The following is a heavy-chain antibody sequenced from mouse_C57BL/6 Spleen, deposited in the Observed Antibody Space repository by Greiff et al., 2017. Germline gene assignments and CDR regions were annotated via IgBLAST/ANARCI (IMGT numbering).Heavy chain of an antibody. J-gene: IGHJ3*01. Sequence: VQLQQSGAELVKPGASVKISCKASGYSFTGYYMHWVKQSPEKSLEWIGEINPSTGGTTYNQKFKAKATLTVDKSYSTPYMQLKRLTSQDSAVYYCARYDSAVPSWFAYWGQGTLVTVSA. D-gene: IGHD3-2*01. CDR3: ARYDSAVPSWFAY. CDR1: GYSFTGYY. V-gene: IGHV1-42*01. CDR2: INPSTGGT.